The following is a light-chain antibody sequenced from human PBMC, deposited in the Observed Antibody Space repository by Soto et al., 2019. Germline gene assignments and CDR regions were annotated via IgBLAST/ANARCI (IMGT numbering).Light chain of an antibody. CDR2: GAS. Sequence: EIVLTQSPATLSLSPGERATLSCRASQSVSSSYLAWYQQKPGQAPRLLIYGASTRATGIPARFSGSGSGTDFTFTISSLQAEDIGTYFCQQYDSVFTFGQGTRLEIK. CDR1: QSVSSSY. J-gene: IGKJ5*01. V-gene: IGKV3D-7*01. CDR3: QQYDSVFT.